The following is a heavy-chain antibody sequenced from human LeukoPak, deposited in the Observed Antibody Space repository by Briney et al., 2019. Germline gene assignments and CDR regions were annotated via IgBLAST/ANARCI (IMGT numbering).Heavy chain of an antibody. CDR1: GGSFSGYY. Sequence: SETLSLTCAVYGGSFSGYYWSWIRQPPGKGLEWIGEINHSGSTNYNPSLKSRVTISVDTSKNQFSLKLSSVTAADTAVYYCARKGAAAGTWAYYYYMDVWGKGTTVTISS. V-gene: IGHV4-34*01. CDR3: ARKGAAAGTWAYYYYMDV. CDR2: INHSGST. J-gene: IGHJ6*03. D-gene: IGHD6-13*01.